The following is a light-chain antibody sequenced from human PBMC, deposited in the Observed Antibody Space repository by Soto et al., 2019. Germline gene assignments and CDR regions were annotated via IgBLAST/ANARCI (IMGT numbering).Light chain of an antibody. Sequence: EIVLTQSPATLSVSPGERATLSCRASQSVRSYLGWYQQKAGQAPRLLIYGASSRASGIPARFSGSGSGTEFTLTISSLQSEDFAVYYCQQYDDWPPTFGQGTKVEIK. CDR3: QQYDDWPPT. CDR1: QSVRSY. CDR2: GAS. V-gene: IGKV3-15*01. J-gene: IGKJ1*01.